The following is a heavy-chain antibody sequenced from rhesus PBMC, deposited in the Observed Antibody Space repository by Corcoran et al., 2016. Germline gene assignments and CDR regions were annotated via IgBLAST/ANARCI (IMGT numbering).Heavy chain of an antibody. D-gene: IGHD5-42*01. J-gene: IGHJ2*01. CDR3: AREGSSWSEWDTVGTEWYFDL. CDR1: GYSISSGYY. V-gene: IGHV4S14*01. CDR2: IYGRGGCT. Sequence: QVQLQESGPGLVKPSETLSLTCAVSGYSISSGYYWGWIRQPPGKGLEWIGSIYGRGGCTYLNPSRNSRDTMSVDTAKNQFSLKLSSVNAEERAVYDCAREGSSWSEWDTVGTEWYFDLWGPGTPITISS.